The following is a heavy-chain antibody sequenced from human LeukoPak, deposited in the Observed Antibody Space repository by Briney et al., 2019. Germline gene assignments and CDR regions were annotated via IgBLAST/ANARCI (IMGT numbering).Heavy chain of an antibody. V-gene: IGHV1-18*01. CDR2: ISAYNGNT. CDR3: AEDGIRYFDWTNFDY. Sequence: ASVKVSCKASGYTFTSYGISWVRQAPGQGLEWMGWISAYNGNTNYAQKLQGRVTMTTDTSTSTAYMELRSLRSDDTAFYFQAEDGIRYFDWTNFDYWGQGTLVTVSS. J-gene: IGHJ4*02. CDR1: GYTFTSYG. D-gene: IGHD3-9*01.